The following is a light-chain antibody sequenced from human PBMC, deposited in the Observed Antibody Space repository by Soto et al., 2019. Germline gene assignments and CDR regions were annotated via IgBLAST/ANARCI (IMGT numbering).Light chain of an antibody. CDR1: QSVSSRH. CDR2: GTS. V-gene: IGKV3-20*01. Sequence: EIVLTQSPGTLSLSPGERATLSCRASQSVSSRHLAWYQQKPGQAPRLLIYGTSSRATGIPDRFSGSGSGTYFTLTISRLEPEDFAVYYCQQYDNSPRYTFGQGTKLEIK. J-gene: IGKJ2*01. CDR3: QQYDNSPRYT.